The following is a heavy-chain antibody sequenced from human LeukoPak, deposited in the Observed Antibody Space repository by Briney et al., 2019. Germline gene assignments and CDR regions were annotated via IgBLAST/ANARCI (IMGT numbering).Heavy chain of an antibody. CDR2: ISSSGSTI. D-gene: IGHD6-19*01. J-gene: IGHJ6*03. V-gene: IGHV3-11*01. CDR3: AKHSSGYYYYYYYMDV. CDR1: GFTFSDNY. Sequence: GGSLRLSCAASGFTFSDNYMTWVRQAPGKGLEWVSYISSSGSTIYYADSVKGRFTISRDNAKNSLYLQMDSLRAEDTAVYYCAKHSSGYYYYYYYMDVWGKGTTVTISS.